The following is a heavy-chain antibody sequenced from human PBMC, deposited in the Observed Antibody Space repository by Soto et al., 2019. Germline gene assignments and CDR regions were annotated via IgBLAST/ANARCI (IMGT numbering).Heavy chain of an antibody. CDR2: IYYSGTT. J-gene: IGHJ4*02. CDR3: VRDRRNSPDYYDH. Sequence: SETLPLTCAVSGGSLRSDDYYWGGIRQPPGKGLEWIGYIYYSGTTNYNPSLQSRVTISMDTSKNQFSLKLSPVNAADTAVYYGVRDRRNSPDYYDHWRQGALVTVSA. CDR1: GGSLRSDDYY. V-gene: IGHV4-30-4*01.